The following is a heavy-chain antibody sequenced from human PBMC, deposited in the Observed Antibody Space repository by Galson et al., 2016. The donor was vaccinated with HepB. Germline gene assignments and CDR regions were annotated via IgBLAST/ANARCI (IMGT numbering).Heavy chain of an antibody. V-gene: IGHV3-9*01. CDR2: INYNSGDV. J-gene: IGHJ4*02. D-gene: IGHD4-17*01. CDR3: AKGHGVSLTYFFNS. Sequence: SLRLSCAGSGFTFDDAAMHWVRQRPGKGLEWVSGINYNSGDVAYADSVKGRFTISRDNAKNSLYLQMGSLRPEDTALYYCAKGHGVSLTYFFNSWGQGSLVAVSS. CDR1: GFTFDDAA.